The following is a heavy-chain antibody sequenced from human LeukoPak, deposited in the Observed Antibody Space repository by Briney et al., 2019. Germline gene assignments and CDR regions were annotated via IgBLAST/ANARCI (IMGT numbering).Heavy chain of an antibody. D-gene: IGHD3-10*01. CDR1: GGTFSSYA. Sequence: GASVKVSCKASGGTFSSYAISWVRQAPGQGLEWMGGIIPIFGTANYAQKFQGRVTITADESTSTAYMELSSLRSEDTAVYYCARVRFFVSGSYYRSSGLDYWGQGTLVTVSS. J-gene: IGHJ4*02. V-gene: IGHV1-69*13. CDR2: IIPIFGTA. CDR3: ARVRFFVSGSYYRSSGLDY.